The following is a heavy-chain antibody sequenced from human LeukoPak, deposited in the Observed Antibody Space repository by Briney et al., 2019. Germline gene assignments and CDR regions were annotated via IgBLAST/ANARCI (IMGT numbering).Heavy chain of an antibody. D-gene: IGHD1-1*01. J-gene: IGHJ4*01. V-gene: IGHV5-51*01. Sequence: GGSLNISCQGSGYSFTSYWIGWVRQMPGKGLAWMGIIYPGDSDTRYSPSFQGQVTISADKSITTAYPQWSSLKASDTAMYYCATQAGNSKHSFDYWGHGTLVTVSS. CDR2: IYPGDSDT. CDR1: GYSFTSYW. CDR3: ATQAGNSKHSFDY.